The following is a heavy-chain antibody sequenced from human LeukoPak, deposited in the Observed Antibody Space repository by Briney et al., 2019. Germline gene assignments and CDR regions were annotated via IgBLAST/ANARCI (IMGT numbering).Heavy chain of an antibody. V-gene: IGHV4-4*02. CDR3: ARHLGGYYYDSSGSYYFDY. Sequence: SETLSLTCAVSGDSITSDKWWTWVRQPPGKGLEWIGEIHHSKSSNYYPSLKSRVTISVDKSKNQFSLKLSSVTAADTAVYYCARHLGGYYYDSSGSYYFDYWGQGTLVTVSS. J-gene: IGHJ4*02. CDR1: GDSITSDKW. D-gene: IGHD3-22*01. CDR2: IHHSKSS.